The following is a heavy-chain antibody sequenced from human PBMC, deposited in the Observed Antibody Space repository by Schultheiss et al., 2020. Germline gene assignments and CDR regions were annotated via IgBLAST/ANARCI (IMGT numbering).Heavy chain of an antibody. D-gene: IGHD3-10*01. CDR3: AKEGQFPYGSGSYYETYYYYYGMDV. J-gene: IGHJ6*02. Sequence: GGSLRLSCAASGFTFSNAWMSWVRQAPGKGLEWVSGISWNSGSIGYADSVKGRFTISRDNSKNTLYLQMNSLRAEDTAVYYCAKEGQFPYGSGSYYETYYYYYGMDVWGQGTTVTVPS. V-gene: IGHV3-23*01. CDR1: GFTFSNAW. CDR2: ISWNSGSI.